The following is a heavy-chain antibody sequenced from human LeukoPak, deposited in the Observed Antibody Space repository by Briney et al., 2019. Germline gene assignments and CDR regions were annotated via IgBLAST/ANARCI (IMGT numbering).Heavy chain of an antibody. D-gene: IGHD3-3*01. Sequence: ASVKVSCKASGYTFTSYGISWVRQAPGQGLEWMGWISAYNGNTNYAQKLQGRVTMTTDTSTSTAYMELRSLRSDDTAVYYCARDRGTMFTVITSLDHWGQGTLVTVSS. V-gene: IGHV1-18*01. J-gene: IGHJ4*02. CDR2: ISAYNGNT. CDR1: GYTFTSYG. CDR3: ARDRGTMFTVITSLDH.